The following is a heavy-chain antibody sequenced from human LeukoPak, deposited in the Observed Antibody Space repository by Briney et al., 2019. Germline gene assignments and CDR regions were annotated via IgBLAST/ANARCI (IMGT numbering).Heavy chain of an antibody. D-gene: IGHD3-10*01. Sequence: GGSLRLSCAASGFTFSNAWMSWVRQAPGKGLEWVGRIKSKTDGGTTDYAAPVKGRFTISRDDSKNTLYLQMNSLKTEDTAVYYCTTNTPYYYGSGSYSNYYYYYYMDVWGKGTTVTVSS. CDR1: GFTFSNAW. J-gene: IGHJ6*03. CDR3: TTNTPYYYGSGSYSNYYYYYYMDV. V-gene: IGHV3-15*01. CDR2: IKSKTDGGTT.